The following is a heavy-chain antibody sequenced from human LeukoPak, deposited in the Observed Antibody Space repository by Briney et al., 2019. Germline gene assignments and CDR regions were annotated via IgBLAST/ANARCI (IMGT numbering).Heavy chain of an antibody. V-gene: IGHV4-38-2*02. J-gene: IGHJ4*02. CDR3: ARWAVVTANYFDY. Sequence: SGTLSLTCTVSGYSISSGYYWGWIRQPPGKGLEWIGNIYNSGSTYYNPSLKSRVTISVDTSKNQFSLKLSSVTAADTAVYYCARWAVVTANYFDYWGQGTLVTVSS. D-gene: IGHD2-15*01. CDR2: IYNSGST. CDR1: GYSISSGYY.